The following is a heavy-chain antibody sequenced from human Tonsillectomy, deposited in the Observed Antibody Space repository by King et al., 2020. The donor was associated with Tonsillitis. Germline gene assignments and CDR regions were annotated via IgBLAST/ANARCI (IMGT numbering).Heavy chain of an antibody. CDR2: ISYDGSNE. D-gene: IGHD5-24*01. Sequence: VQLVESGGGVVQPGRSLRLSCAASGFTFSTYAMHWVRQAPGKGLEWVAFISYDGSNERYTDSVKGRFTISRDNSKNTLYLQMNSLRAEDTAVYYCAKKAREVATFNPFDYWGQGTLVIVSS. J-gene: IGHJ4*02. V-gene: IGHV3-30-3*02. CDR1: GFTFSTYA. CDR3: AKKAREVATFNPFDY.